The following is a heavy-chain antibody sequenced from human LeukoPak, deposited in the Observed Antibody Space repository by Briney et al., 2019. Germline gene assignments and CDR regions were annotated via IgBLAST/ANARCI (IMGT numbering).Heavy chain of an antibody. V-gene: IGHV3-48*01. Sequence: PGGSPRLSCSASGFAFSEYSLNWVRQAPGKGLEWVSYISVSGATVHYADSVKGRFTISRDNARNSLYLQMNSLRAEDTAVYYCARDSGSYYDRLDCWGQGTLVTVSS. J-gene: IGHJ4*02. CDR3: ARDSGSYYDRLDC. D-gene: IGHD3-22*01. CDR1: GFAFSEYS. CDR2: ISVSGATV.